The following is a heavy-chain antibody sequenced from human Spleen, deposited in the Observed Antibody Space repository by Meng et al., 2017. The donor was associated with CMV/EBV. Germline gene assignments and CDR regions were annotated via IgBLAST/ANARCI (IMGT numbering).Heavy chain of an antibody. CDR2: ISNSGGTI. Sequence: GGSLRLSCAASGLSFSDSEMNWVRQAPGTGLEWISDISNSGGTIHYADSVKGRFTVSRDNAKNSLYLQMNSLRAEDTAVYYCARGYRGGYYDNSGSYIGPYYFDYWGQGALVTVSS. D-gene: IGHD3-22*01. V-gene: IGHV3-48*03. CDR3: ARGYRGGYYDNSGSYIGPYYFDY. J-gene: IGHJ4*02. CDR1: GLSFSDSE.